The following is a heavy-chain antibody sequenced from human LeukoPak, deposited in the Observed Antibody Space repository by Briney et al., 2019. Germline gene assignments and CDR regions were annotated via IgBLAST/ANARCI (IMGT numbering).Heavy chain of an antibody. CDR1: GFTFSSYW. CDR2: FNEDGSKI. D-gene: IGHD2-8*01. V-gene: IGHV3-7*01. J-gene: IGHJ4*02. Sequence: GGSLRLSCAASGFTFSSYWRSWVRQAPGKGLERVANFNEDGSKIYSVDSVKGRFTISRDNARNSLYLQVDSLGAEDTAVYFCVRENNGAYWGQGTLVTVSS. CDR3: VRENNGAY.